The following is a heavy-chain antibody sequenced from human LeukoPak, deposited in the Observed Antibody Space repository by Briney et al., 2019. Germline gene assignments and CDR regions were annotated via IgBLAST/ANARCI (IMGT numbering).Heavy chain of an antibody. J-gene: IGHJ4*02. CDR3: GVCSSSWYGLGFDY. D-gene: IGHD6-13*01. Sequence: AGGSLRLSCEASEFSFKSYSMNWVRQAPGKGLEWVSSITSTGGHIYYEDSVKGRFTISRDNAKNSLYLQMNSLRAEDTAVYYCGVCSSSWYGLGFDYWGQGTLVTVSS. CDR2: ITSTGGHI. CDR1: EFSFKSYS. V-gene: IGHV3-21*01.